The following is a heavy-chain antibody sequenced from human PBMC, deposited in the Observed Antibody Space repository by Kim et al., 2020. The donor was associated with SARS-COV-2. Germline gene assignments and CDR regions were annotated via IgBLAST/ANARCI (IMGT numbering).Heavy chain of an antibody. D-gene: IGHD6-19*01. V-gene: IGHV2-5*02. Sequence: SGPTLVNPTQTLTLTCTFSGFSLSTSGVGVGWIRQPPGKALEWLALIYWDDDKRYSPYRKSRLTITKDTSKNQVVLTMTNMDPVDTATYYCAHRQGIAVAAPYFDYWGQGTLVTVSS. CDR1: GFSLSTSGVG. CDR3: AHRQGIAVAAPYFDY. CDR2: IYWDDDK. J-gene: IGHJ4*02.